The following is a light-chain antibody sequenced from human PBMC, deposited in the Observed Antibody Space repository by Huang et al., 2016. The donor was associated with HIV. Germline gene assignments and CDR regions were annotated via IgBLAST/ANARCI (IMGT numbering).Light chain of an antibody. CDR2: KSS. V-gene: IGKV1-5*03. J-gene: IGKJ1*01. CDR1: QSVNNW. CDR3: QQYNTFWT. Sequence: DIQMTQSPSIVSASVGDRVTITCRASQSVNNWLAWYQQKPGKPPKRLIYKSSTLESGVPSSFSGSGAGTEFTLTISSLQPDDFATYYCQQYNTFWTFGQGTKV.